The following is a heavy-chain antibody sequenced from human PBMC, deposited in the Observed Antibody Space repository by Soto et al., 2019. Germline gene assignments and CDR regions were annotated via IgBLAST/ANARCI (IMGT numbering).Heavy chain of an antibody. CDR3: ARDYCSGGSCYQDY. J-gene: IGHJ4*02. V-gene: IGHV4-31*03. Sequence: QVQLQESGPGLVKPSQTLSLTCTVSGGSISSGGYYWSWIRQHPGKGLEWIGYIYYSGSTYYNPSLKSRVTSAVDTSKNQFSLKLSSVTAADTAVYYCARDYCSGGSCYQDYWGQGTLVTVSS. CDR2: IYYSGST. CDR1: GGSISSGGYY. D-gene: IGHD2-15*01.